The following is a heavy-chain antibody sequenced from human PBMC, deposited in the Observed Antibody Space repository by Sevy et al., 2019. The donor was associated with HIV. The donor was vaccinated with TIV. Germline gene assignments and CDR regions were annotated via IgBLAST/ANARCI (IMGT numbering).Heavy chain of an antibody. D-gene: IGHD4-4*01. Sequence: GGSLRLSCAASGFTFSSYAMHWVRQAPGKGLEWVAVISYDGSNKYYADSVKGRFTISRDNSKNTLYLQMNSLRAEDMAVYYCARDDYSNSHYFDYWGQGTLVTVSS. J-gene: IGHJ4*02. CDR2: ISYDGSNK. CDR1: GFTFSSYA. V-gene: IGHV3-30-3*01. CDR3: ARDDYSNSHYFDY.